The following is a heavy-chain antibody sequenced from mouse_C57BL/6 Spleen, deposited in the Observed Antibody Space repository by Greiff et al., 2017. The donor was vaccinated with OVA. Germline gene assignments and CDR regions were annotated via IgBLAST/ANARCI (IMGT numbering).Heavy chain of an antibody. CDR2: IYPGSGST. Sequence: QVQLQQSGAELVKPGASVKMSCKASGYTFTSYWITWVKQRPGQGLEWIGDIYPGSGSTNYNEKFKSKATLTVDTSSSTAYMQLSSLTSEDSAVYYCARVGDDYDVGYAMDYWGQGTSVTVSS. CDR1: GYTFTSYW. J-gene: IGHJ4*01. CDR3: ARVGDDYDVGYAMDY. V-gene: IGHV1-55*01. D-gene: IGHD2-4*01.